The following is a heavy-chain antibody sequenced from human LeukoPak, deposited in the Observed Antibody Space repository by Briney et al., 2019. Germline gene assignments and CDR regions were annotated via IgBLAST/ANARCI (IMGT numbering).Heavy chain of an antibody. J-gene: IGHJ4*02. CDR1: GYSISSGYY. CDR2: ICHSGST. V-gene: IGHV4-38-2*02. D-gene: IGHD3-22*01. Sequence: PSETLSLTCTVSGYSISSGYYWGWIRQPPGKGLEWIGSICHSGSTYYNPSLKSRVTISVDTSKNQFSLKLSSVTAADTAVYYCARSGTVRGIVVVRPFDYWGQGTLVTVSS. CDR3: ARSGTVRGIVVVRPFDY.